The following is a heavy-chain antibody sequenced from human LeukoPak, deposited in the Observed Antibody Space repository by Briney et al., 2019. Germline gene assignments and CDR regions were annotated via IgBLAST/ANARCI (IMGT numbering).Heavy chain of an antibody. CDR3: ASNVDTANDY. J-gene: IGHJ4*02. D-gene: IGHD5-18*01. Sequence: GGSLRLSCAASGLTLSTYWMHWVRQAPGKGLEWVANIKEDGSQKYYVDSVKGRFTISRDNAKNSLYLQMNSLRAEDTAVYYCASNVDTANDYWGQGTLVTVSS. V-gene: IGHV3-7*01. CDR1: GLTLSTYW. CDR2: IKEDGSQK.